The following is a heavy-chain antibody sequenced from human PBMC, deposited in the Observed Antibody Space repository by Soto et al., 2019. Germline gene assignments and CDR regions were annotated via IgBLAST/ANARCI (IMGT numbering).Heavy chain of an antibody. V-gene: IGHV1-18*01. D-gene: IGHD2-15*01. J-gene: IGHJ4*02. CDR3: ARESRYCSGGSCYFLPGIDY. CDR2: ISAYNGNT. CDR1: GYTFISYS. Sequence: ASVKVSCKASGYTFISYSISWVRQAPGQGLEWMGWISAYNGNTKYAQKLQGRVTMTTDTSTNTADMELRGLRSEDTAVYYCARESRYCSGGSCYFLPGIDYWGQGTLVTVSS.